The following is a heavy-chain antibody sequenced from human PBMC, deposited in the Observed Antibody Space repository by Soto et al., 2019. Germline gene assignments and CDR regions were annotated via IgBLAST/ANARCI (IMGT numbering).Heavy chain of an antibody. V-gene: IGHV3-30-3*01. CDR1: GFTFSSYA. J-gene: IGHJ4*02. CDR3: AQQQPSVYFDY. Sequence: GGSLRLSCAASGFTFSSYAMHWVRQAPGKGLEWVAVISYDGSNKYYADSVKGRFTISRDNSKNTLYLQMNSLRAEDTAVYYCAQQQPSVYFDYWGQGTLVTVSS. CDR2: ISYDGSNK. D-gene: IGHD6-13*01.